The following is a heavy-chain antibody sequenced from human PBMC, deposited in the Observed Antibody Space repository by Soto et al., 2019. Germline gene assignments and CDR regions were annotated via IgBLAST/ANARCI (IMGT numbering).Heavy chain of an antibody. CDR3: ARSRRAARNYYYYYMDV. D-gene: IGHD6-6*01. CDR1: GGSFSGYY. Sequence: SETLSLTCAVYGGSFSGYYWSWIRQPPGKGLEWIGEINHSGSTNYNPSLKSRVTISVDTSKNQFSLKLSSVTAADTAVYYCARSRRAARNYYYYYMDVWGKGTTVTVSS. J-gene: IGHJ6*03. CDR2: INHSGST. V-gene: IGHV4-34*01.